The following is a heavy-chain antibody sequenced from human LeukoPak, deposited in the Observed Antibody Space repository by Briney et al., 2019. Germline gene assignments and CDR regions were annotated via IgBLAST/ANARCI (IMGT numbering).Heavy chain of an antibody. CDR2: IYYSGST. J-gene: IGHJ4*02. V-gene: IGHV4-59*01. Sequence: SETLSLTCTVSGGSISSYYWSWIRQPPGKGLEWIGYIYYSGSTNYDPSLKSRVTISVDTSKNQFSLKLSSVTAADTAVYYCARARGYFDYWGQGTLVTVSS. CDR3: ARARGYFDY. CDR1: GGSISSYY.